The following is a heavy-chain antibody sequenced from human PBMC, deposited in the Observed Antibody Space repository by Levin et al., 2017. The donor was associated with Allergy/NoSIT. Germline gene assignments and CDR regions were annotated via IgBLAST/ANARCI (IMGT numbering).Heavy chain of an antibody. CDR1: GGSISSRGYY. CDR3: ARVMLSTYYYMDV. D-gene: IGHD3-16*01. J-gene: IGHJ6*03. Sequence: KTSETLSLTCTVSGGSISSRGYYWSWIRQHPGKGLEWIGYIYYSGTTYYNPSLRSRVTISVDTSKNQFSLKLSSVTAADTAVYYCARVMLSTYYYMDVWGKGTTVTVSS. V-gene: IGHV4-31*03. CDR2: IYYSGTT.